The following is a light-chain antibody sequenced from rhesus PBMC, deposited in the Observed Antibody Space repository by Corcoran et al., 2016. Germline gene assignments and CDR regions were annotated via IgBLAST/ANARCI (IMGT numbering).Light chain of an antibody. V-gene: IGKV1-38*01. CDR2: NAS. J-gene: IGKJ1*01. CDR3: QQRNSYPPT. CDR1: QGISSY. Sequence: DIQLTQSPSSLSASVGDRVTITCRASQGISSYLAWYQQKSGKAPKLLSYNASNLQSGVPSRFSGCGSGTEFTLPIRSLQPEDFATYYCQQRNSYPPTFGQGTKVEIK.